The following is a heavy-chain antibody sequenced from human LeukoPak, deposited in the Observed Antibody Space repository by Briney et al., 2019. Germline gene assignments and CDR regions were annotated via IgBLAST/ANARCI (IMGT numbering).Heavy chain of an antibody. CDR3: VRGGVDY. D-gene: IGHD3-16*01. V-gene: IGHV3-74*01. CDR2: INGDGGST. CDR1: GLSVSSNF. J-gene: IGHJ4*02. Sequence: GGSLRLSCAATGLSVSSNFMSWVRQAPGKGLVWVSRINGDGGSTDYADSVKGRFTISRDNAKNTLYLQMNSLRAEDTAVYYCVRGGVDYWGQGTLVTVSS.